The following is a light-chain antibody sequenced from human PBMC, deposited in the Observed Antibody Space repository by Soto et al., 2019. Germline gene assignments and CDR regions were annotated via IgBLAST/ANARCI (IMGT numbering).Light chain of an antibody. CDR1: QSVLFRSDNKNY. CDR2: WAS. Sequence: VMTQSPATLSVSPGERATLSCRASQSVLFRSDNKNYLAWYQQRSGQPPKLLIYWASTRESGVPDRFSGSGSGTDFTLAISSLQAEDVAVYYCQQYYTSPDTFGQGTKLEIK. J-gene: IGKJ2*01. V-gene: IGKV4-1*01. CDR3: QQYYTSPDT.